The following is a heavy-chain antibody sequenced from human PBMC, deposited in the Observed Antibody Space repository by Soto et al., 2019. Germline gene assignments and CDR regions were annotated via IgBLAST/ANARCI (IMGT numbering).Heavy chain of an antibody. CDR1: GFTFSSYA. D-gene: IGHD6-19*01. CDR2: ISGSGGST. Sequence: GGSLRLSCAASGFTFSSYAMSWVRQAPGKGLEWVSAISGSGGSTYYADSVKGRFTISRDNSKNTLYLQMNSLRAEDTAVYYCAKSGRGMGYSSNRDAFESWGQGSMVSVAS. V-gene: IGHV3-23*01. J-gene: IGHJ3*02. CDR3: AKSGRGMGYSSNRDAFES.